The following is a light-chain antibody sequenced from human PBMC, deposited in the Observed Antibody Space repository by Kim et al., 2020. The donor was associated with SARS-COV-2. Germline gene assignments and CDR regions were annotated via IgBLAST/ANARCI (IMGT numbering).Light chain of an antibody. J-gene: IGLJ2*01. V-gene: IGLV3-19*01. CDR1: SLRSYY. CDR3: NSRDSSGNHVV. Sequence: ALGQTVRITCQGGSLRSYYESWYQQKPGQAPVLVIYGKNNRPSGIPDRFSGSSSGNTASLTITGAQAEDEADYYCNSRDSSGNHVVFGGGTQLTVL. CDR2: GKN.